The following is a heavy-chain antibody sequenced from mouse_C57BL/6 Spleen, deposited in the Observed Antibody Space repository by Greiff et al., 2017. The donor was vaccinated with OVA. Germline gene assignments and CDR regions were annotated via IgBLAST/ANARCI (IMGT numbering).Heavy chain of an antibody. V-gene: IGHV1-81*01. CDR3: ARDYYGSSDV. CDR1: GYTFTSYG. J-gene: IGHJ1*03. D-gene: IGHD1-1*01. CDR2: IYPRSGNT. Sequence: VHLVESGAELARPGASVKLSCKASGYTFTSYGISWVKQRTGQGLEWIGEIYPRSGNTYYNEKFKGKATLTADKSSSTAYMELRSLTSEDSAVYFCARDYYGSSDVWGTGTTVTVSS.